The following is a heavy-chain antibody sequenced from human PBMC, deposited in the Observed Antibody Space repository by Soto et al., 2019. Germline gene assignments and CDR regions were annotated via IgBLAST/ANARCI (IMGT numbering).Heavy chain of an antibody. V-gene: IGHV1-69*02. CDR3: AREEYYYGSGAFVDY. CDR2: IIPILGIA. CDR1: GGTFSSYT. J-gene: IGHJ4*02. Sequence: QVQLVQSGAEVKKPGSSVKVSCKASGGTFSSYTISWVRQAPGQGLEWMGRIIPILGIANYAQKFQGRVTITAYKSTSTAYMELSSMRSDERGVDYCAREEYYYGSGAFVDYWGQGDLGPVSS. D-gene: IGHD3-10*01.